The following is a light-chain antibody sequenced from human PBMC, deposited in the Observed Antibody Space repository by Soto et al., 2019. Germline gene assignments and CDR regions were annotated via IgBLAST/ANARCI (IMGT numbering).Light chain of an antibody. Sequence: QLVLTQSPSASASLGASVKLTCTLSSGHSSYAIAWHQQQPEKGPRHLMKLDSDGSHTKGDAIPDRFSGSSSVAERYLTISGLQSEDEADYYCQSWGTGIDVVFGGGTKVTVL. V-gene: IGLV4-69*01. J-gene: IGLJ2*01. CDR3: QSWGTGIDVV. CDR2: LDSDGSH. CDR1: SGHSSYA.